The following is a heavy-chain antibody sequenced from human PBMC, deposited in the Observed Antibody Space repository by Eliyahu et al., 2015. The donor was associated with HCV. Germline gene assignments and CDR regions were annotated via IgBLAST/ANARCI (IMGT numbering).Heavy chain of an antibody. CDR1: GGSITTYY. CDR3: ASGGGGIAVAGTGGWFDP. CDR2: IHYSGST. D-gene: IGHD6-19*01. V-gene: IGHV4-59*01. Sequence: QVQLQESGPGLVKPSETLSLTCXVXGGSITTYYWXWIRQPPGKGLEWIGYIHYSGSTNXNPSLKSRVTISLDTSKNQXSLNLTSVTAADTAVYYCASGGGGIAVAGTGGWFDPWGQGTLVTVSS. J-gene: IGHJ5*02.